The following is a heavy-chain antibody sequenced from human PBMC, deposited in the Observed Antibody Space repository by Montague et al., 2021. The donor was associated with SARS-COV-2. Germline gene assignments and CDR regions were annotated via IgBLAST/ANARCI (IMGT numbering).Heavy chain of an antibody. CDR3: ASGLYSRKGGYGMDV. Sequence: SETLSLTCTVSGGSISSSSYYWGWIRQPPGKGLEWIGSIYYSGSTYYNPSLKSRVTISVHTSKNQFSLKLSSVTAADTGVYYCASGLYSRKGGYGMDVWGQGTTVTVSS. J-gene: IGHJ6*02. V-gene: IGHV4-39*01. D-gene: IGHD4-11*01. CDR1: GGSISSSSYY. CDR2: IYYSGST.